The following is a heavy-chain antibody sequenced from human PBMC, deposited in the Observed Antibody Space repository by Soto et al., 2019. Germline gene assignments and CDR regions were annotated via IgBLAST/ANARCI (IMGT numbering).Heavy chain of an antibody. J-gene: IGHJ4*02. CDR3: TKSSGGSSSVGMDY. CDR2: ITRDGYNK. Sequence: QVQLVESGGGVVQPGRSLRLSCAVSGFIFKNYALNWVRQAPGKGLEWVASITRDGYNKYYADSVKGRFTISRDNSKNTLSLQMTALRIEDSSVYYCTKSSGGSSSVGMDYWGQATLVTVSS. CDR1: GFIFKNYA. D-gene: IGHD6-6*01. V-gene: IGHV3-30*04.